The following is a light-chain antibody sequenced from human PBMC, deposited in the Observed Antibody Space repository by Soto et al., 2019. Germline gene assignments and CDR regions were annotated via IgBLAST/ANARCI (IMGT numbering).Light chain of an antibody. Sequence: DIQMTQFPSSLSASVGDRVNITCRASQGISTWLAWYQQKPERAPKSLIYAASRLQSGVPPRFSGSGSETDFTLTISSLQPEEFATYYCQQYNRYPRTFGQGTKVEIK. CDR2: AAS. J-gene: IGKJ1*01. V-gene: IGKV1D-16*01. CDR3: QQYNRYPRT. CDR1: QGISTW.